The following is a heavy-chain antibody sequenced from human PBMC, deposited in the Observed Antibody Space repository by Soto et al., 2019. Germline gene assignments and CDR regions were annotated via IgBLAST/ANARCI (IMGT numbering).Heavy chain of an antibody. D-gene: IGHD2-2*01. V-gene: IGHV4-39*01. CDR2: IYYSGRT. J-gene: IGHJ5*01. CDR3: ARQSSGTTSCYADS. Sequence: SSETLSLTCTTSGGSISSSSYYWGWIRQPPGKGLEWIGNIYYSGRTYYNPSLKSRVTISVDTSKKQLSLKLSSVTAADKVVYYCARQSSGTTSCYADSWGQGTLVTVSS. CDR1: GGSISSSSYY.